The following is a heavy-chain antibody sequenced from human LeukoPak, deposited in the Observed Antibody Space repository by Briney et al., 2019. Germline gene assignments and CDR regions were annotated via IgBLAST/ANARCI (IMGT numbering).Heavy chain of an antibody. CDR3: AKDKNSYYYTSGTFGYFDY. Sequence: QSGGSLRLSCAASGFTFDDYAMHWVRQAPGKGLEWISGIGSNSGNLGYAASVEGRFTISRDDAKNSLYLQMNSLRAEDTALYYCAKDKNSYYYTSGTFGYFDYWGRGTLVTVSS. CDR1: GFTFDDYA. V-gene: IGHV3-9*01. D-gene: IGHD3-10*01. J-gene: IGHJ4*02. CDR2: IGSNSGNL.